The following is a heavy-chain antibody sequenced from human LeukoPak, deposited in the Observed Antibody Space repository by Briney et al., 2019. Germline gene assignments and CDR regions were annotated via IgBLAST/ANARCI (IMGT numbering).Heavy chain of an antibody. J-gene: IGHJ4*02. CDR2: INPSGGST. CDR3: ARVDGNYARSIDY. Sequence: ASVTVSCKASGYTFNSYGISWVRQAPGQGLEWMGIINPSGGSTSYAQKFQGRVTMTRDMSTSTVYMELSSLRSEDTAVYYCARVDGNYARSIDYWGQGTLVTVSS. D-gene: IGHD4-17*01. V-gene: IGHV1-46*02. CDR1: GYTFNSYG.